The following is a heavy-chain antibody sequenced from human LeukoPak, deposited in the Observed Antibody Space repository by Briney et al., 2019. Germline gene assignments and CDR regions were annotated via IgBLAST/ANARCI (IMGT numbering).Heavy chain of an antibody. D-gene: IGHD5-12*01. CDR3: ARDDGYSGYD. CDR1: GFTFSSYA. CDR2: ISYDGSNK. J-gene: IGHJ4*02. V-gene: IGHV3-30-3*01. Sequence: GGSLRLSCAASGFTFSSYAMHWVRQAPGEGLEWVAVISYDGSNKYYADSVKGRFTISRDNSKNTLYLQMNSLRAEDTAVYYCARDDGYSGYDWGQGTLVTVSS.